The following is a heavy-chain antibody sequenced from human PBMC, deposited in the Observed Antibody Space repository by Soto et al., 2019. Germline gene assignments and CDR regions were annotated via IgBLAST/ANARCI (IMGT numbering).Heavy chain of an antibody. V-gene: IGHV4-31*03. J-gene: IGHJ4*02. CDR2: RYYSEST. D-gene: IGHD2-15*01. CDR3: AWTKCSGSSCYSLSLNY. Sequence: SETMSLTCIVSGGSITTGGYYWSWIRQLPGKGLEWIGHRYYSESTYCNPAFKSRFSISLDSSKNQFSLKLCFVTAADPAIYYCAWTKCSGSSCYSLSLNYWGQGTPVTVSS. CDR1: GGSITTGGYY.